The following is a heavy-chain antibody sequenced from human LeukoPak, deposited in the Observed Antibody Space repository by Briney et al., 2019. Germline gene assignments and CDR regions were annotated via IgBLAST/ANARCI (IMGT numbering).Heavy chain of an antibody. CDR1: GYTFTSYG. D-gene: IGHD5-18*01. CDR2: ISAYNGNT. J-gene: IGHJ6*03. V-gene: IGHV1-18*01. Sequence: ASVKVSCKASGYTFTSYGISWVRQAPGQGLEWVGWISAYNGNTNYAQKLQGRVTMTTGTSTSTAYMELRSLRSDDTAVYYCARPNRDTAMVNYYYYMDVWGKGTTVTVSS. CDR3: ARPNRDTAMVNYYYYMDV.